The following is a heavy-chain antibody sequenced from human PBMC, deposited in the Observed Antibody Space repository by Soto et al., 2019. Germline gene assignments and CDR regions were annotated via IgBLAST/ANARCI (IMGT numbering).Heavy chain of an antibody. J-gene: IGHJ5*02. CDR3: ARDQGSMVRGAIINWFDP. CDR1: GYTFTSYA. CDR2: INAGNGNT. D-gene: IGHD3-10*01. Sequence: ASVKVSCKASGYTFTSYAMHWVRQAPGQRLEWMGWINAGNGNTKYSQKFQGRVTITRDTSASTAYMELSSLRSEDTAVYHCARDQGSMVRGAIINWFDPWGQGTLVTVSS. V-gene: IGHV1-3*01.